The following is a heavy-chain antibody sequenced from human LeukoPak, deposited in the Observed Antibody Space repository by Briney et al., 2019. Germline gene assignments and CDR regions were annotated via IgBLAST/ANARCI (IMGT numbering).Heavy chain of an antibody. CDR3: ARYYDRSGHTPGAFDI. CDR2: IYSGVST. V-gene: IGHV3-53*01. D-gene: IGHD3-22*01. J-gene: IGHJ3*02. Sequence: GGSLRLSCAASGFTVSSNYMSWVRQAPGKELEWVSVIYSGVSTYYADSVKGRFTISRDNSKNTLYLQMNSLRAEDTAVYYCARYYDRSGHTPGAFDIWGQGTMVTVSS. CDR1: GFTVSSNY.